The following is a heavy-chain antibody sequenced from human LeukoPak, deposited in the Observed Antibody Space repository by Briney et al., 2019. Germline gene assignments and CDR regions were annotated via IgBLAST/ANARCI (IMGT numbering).Heavy chain of an antibody. CDR2: IIPIFGTA. CDR3: ARGRPVVVAATNRTQYGMDV. V-gene: IGHV1-69*13. J-gene: IGHJ6*02. CDR1: GGTFSSYA. D-gene: IGHD2-15*01. Sequence: SAKVSCKASGGTFSSYAISWVRQAPGQGLEWMGGIIPIFGTANYAQKFQGRVTITADESTSTAYMELSSLRSEDTAVYYCARGRPVVVAATNRTQYGMDVWGQGTTVTVSS.